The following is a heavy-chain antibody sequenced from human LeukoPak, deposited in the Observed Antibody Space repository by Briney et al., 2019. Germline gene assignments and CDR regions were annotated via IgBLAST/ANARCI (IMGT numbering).Heavy chain of an antibody. Sequence: SETLSLTCTVSGGSISSYYWSWIRQPPGKGLEWIGYIYYIGNTHYNPSLKSRVTISVDASKNQFSLRLNSVTAADTAVYYCARNNYGDYNWFDPWGQGTLVTVSS. V-gene: IGHV4-59*01. J-gene: IGHJ5*02. D-gene: IGHD4-17*01. CDR1: GGSISSYY. CDR3: ARNNYGDYNWFDP. CDR2: IYYIGNT.